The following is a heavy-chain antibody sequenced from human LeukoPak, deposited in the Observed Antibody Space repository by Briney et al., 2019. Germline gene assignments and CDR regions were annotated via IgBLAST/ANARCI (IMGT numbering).Heavy chain of an antibody. CDR1: GGSISSYY. Sequence: SETLSLTCTVSGGSISSYYWSWIRQPPGKGLEWIGYIYYSGSTNYNPSLKSRVTISVDTSKNQFSLKLSSVTAADTAVYYCARRRGYSGYDPGYYMDVWGKGTTVTISS. J-gene: IGHJ6*03. CDR2: IYYSGST. CDR3: ARRRGYSGYDPGYYMDV. V-gene: IGHV4-59*01. D-gene: IGHD5-12*01.